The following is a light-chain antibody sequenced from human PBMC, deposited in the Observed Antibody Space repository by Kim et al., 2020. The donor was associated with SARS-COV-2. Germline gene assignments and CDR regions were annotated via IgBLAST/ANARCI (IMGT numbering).Light chain of an antibody. CDR1: TSDIGDNRY. V-gene: IGLV2-14*03. Sequence: QSALTQAASVSGSPGQSITISCTGTTSDIGDNRYVSWYQQHPGKAPTLMIYDVRNRPAGVSNRFSGSKSGNTASLTISGLQAEDEADYYCSSYTTSSGWVFGGGTQLTVL. CDR2: DVR. CDR3: SSYTTSSGWV. J-gene: IGLJ3*02.